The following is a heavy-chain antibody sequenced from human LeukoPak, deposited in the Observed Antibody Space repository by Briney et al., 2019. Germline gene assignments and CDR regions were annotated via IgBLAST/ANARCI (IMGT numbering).Heavy chain of an antibody. CDR2: IYYSGST. D-gene: IGHD3-3*01. Sequence: PSETLSLTCTVSGGSISSYYWSWIRQPPGKGPEWIGYIYYSGSTNYNPSLKSRVTISVDTSKNQFSLKLSSVTAADTAVYYCARDSRFLEWSPLFDAFDIWGQGTMVTVSS. V-gene: IGHV4-59*01. CDR3: ARDSRFLEWSPLFDAFDI. CDR1: GGSISSYY. J-gene: IGHJ3*02.